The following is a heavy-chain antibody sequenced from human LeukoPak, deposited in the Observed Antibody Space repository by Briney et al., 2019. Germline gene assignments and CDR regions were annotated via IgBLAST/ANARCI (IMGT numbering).Heavy chain of an antibody. CDR2: IYYSGST. CDR1: GGSISSYY. CDR3: ARRSIAAAGTRYFDL. V-gene: IGHV4-59*08. Sequence: SETLSLTCTVSGGSISSYYWSWIRQPPGKGLEWIGYIYYSGSTNYNPSLKSRVTISVDTSKNQFSLKLSSVTAVDTAVYYCARRSIAAAGTRYFDLWGRGTLVTVSS. J-gene: IGHJ2*01. D-gene: IGHD6-13*01.